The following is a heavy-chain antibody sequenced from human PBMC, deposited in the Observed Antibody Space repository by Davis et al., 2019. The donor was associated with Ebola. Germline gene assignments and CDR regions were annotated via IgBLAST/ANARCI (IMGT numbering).Heavy chain of an antibody. V-gene: IGHV4-34*01. Sequence: MPSETLSLTCDLLGGSSSNYYWTWIRQAPGKGLEWIGEINYSGRTNYNPSLKSRVTISVDTSKNQFSLKLSSVTAADTAVYYCARDLAILVGATTFDYWGQGTLVTVSS. CDR1: GGSSSNYY. D-gene: IGHD1-26*01. J-gene: IGHJ4*02. CDR3: ARDLAILVGATTFDY. CDR2: INYSGRT.